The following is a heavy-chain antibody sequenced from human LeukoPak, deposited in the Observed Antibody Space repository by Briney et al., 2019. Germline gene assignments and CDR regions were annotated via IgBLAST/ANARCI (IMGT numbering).Heavy chain of an antibody. J-gene: IGHJ1*01. D-gene: IGHD2-21*01. CDR1: GFTFNSYT. CDR3: ARHAICGDNCYYLHLAL. V-gene: IGHV3-48*01. Sequence: GGSLRLSCAASGFTFNSYTMNWVGQGPGKGLEWVSYTTSSGKTIYYADSLEGRFTISRDNAKNSLYLQMSSLRAEDTALYYCARHAICGDNCYYLHLALWRQGSLVTVSS. CDR2: TTSSGKTI.